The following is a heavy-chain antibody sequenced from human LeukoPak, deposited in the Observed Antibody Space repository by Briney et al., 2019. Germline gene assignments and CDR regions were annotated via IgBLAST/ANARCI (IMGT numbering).Heavy chain of an antibody. CDR3: AKVEIDFWSGYDY. CDR2: ISWNSGSI. Sequence: PGGSLRLSCAASGFAFDDYAMHWVRQAPGKGLEWVSGISWNSGSIGYADSVKGRFTVSRDNAKNSLYLQMNSLRAEDTALYYCAKVEIDFWSGYDYWGQGTLATVSS. CDR1: GFAFDDYA. D-gene: IGHD3-3*01. J-gene: IGHJ4*02. V-gene: IGHV3-9*01.